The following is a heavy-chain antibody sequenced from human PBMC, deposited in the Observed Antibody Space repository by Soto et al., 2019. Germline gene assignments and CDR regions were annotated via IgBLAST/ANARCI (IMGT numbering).Heavy chain of an antibody. V-gene: IGHV4-31*03. CDR1: GGSISSGGYY. J-gene: IGHJ3*02. Sequence: PSETLSLTCTVSGGSISSGGYYWSWIRQHPGKGLEWIGYIYYSGSTYYNPSLKSRVTISVDTSKNQFSLKLSSVTAADTAVYYCARDPVTLYGDAFDIWGQGTMVTVSS. D-gene: IGHD2-21*02. CDR2: IYYSGST. CDR3: ARDPVTLYGDAFDI.